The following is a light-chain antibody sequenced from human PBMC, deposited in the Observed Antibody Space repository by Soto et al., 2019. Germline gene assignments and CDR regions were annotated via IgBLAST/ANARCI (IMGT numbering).Light chain of an antibody. Sequence: QSVLTQPPSVSAAPGQKVTISCSGSSSNIGNNYVSWYQQLPGTAPKLLIYKNDQRPSGVPDRFSGSKSGTSASLAISGLQSEDEADYYCAAWDDSLNGHVFGTGTKLTVL. J-gene: IGLJ1*01. CDR3: AAWDDSLNGHV. CDR1: SSNIGNNY. V-gene: IGLV1-47*01. CDR2: KND.